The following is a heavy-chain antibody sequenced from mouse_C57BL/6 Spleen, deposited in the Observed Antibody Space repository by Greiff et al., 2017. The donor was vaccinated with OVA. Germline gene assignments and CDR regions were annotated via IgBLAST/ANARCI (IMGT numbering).Heavy chain of an antibody. D-gene: IGHD2-3*01. Sequence: EVQLQQSGGGLVKPGGALKLSCAASGFTFSDYGIHWVRHAPEKGREWVAYISSGSSTIYYADTVKGRFTISRDNAKNTLFLQMTSLRSEDTAMYYCATDDGFTGFDYWGQGTTLTVSS. J-gene: IGHJ2*01. V-gene: IGHV5-17*01. CDR1: GFTFSDYG. CDR2: ISSGSSTI. CDR3: ATDDGFTGFDY.